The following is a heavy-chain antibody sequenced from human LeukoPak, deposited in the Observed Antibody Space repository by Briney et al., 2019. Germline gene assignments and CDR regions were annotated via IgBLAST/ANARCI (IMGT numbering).Heavy chain of an antibody. D-gene: IGHD3-9*01. CDR3: ARLHYDILTGYDAFDI. CDR2: IYPGDSDT. CDR1: GYSFTSYW. J-gene: IGHJ3*02. Sequence: GESLKISCKGSGYSFTSYWIGWVRQMPGKGLEWMGIIYPGDSDTRYSPSFQGQVTISADKSISTAYLQWSSLKASDTAMYYCARLHYDILTGYDAFDIWGQGTMVTVSS. V-gene: IGHV5-51*01.